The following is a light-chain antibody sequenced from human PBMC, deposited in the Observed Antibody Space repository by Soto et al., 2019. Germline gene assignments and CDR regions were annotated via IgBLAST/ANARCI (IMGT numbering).Light chain of an antibody. V-gene: IGLV2-14*03. J-gene: IGLJ1*01. Sequence: QSVLAQPASVSGFPGQSITISCTGTSSDVCGYNYVSWYQHHPGKAPKLIIYDVTNRPSGVSNPFSGSKSGNTASLTISGLQPEDEADYYCSSYTTSNTRQIVFGTGTKVTVL. CDR3: SSYTTSNTRQIV. CDR2: DVT. CDR1: SSDVCGYNY.